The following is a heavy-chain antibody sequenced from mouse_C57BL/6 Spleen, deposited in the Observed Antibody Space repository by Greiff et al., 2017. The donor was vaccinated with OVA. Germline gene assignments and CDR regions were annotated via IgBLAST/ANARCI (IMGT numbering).Heavy chain of an antibody. CDR2: IDPSDSYT. J-gene: IGHJ2*01. V-gene: IGHV1-59*01. CDR3: ARDGNTTVVADDY. CDR1: GYTFTSYW. D-gene: IGHD1-1*01. Sequence: VQLQQPGAELVRPGTSVKLSCKASGYTFTSYWMHWVKQRPGQGLEWIGVIDPSDSYTNYNQKFKGKATLTVDTSSSTAYMQLSSLTSEDSAVYYCARDGNTTVVADDYWGQGTTLTVSS.